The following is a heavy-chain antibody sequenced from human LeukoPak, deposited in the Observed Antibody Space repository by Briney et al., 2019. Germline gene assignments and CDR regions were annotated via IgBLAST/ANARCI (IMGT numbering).Heavy chain of an antibody. CDR1: GFTFSSHR. D-gene: IGHD2-15*01. V-gene: IGHV3-7*04. CDR3: ARGPSGGNGFSY. J-gene: IGHJ4*02. Sequence: PGGSLTLSCAASGFTFSSHRMSWVRQAPGKGLEWVANIKQDGSERYYVDSVKGRFTISRDNAKNSLYLQMNSLRAEDTAVYYCARGPSGGNGFSYGGQGTLVTVSS. CDR2: IKQDGSER.